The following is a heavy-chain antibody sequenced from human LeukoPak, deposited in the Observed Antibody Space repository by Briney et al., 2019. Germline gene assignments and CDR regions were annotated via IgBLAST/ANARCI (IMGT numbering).Heavy chain of an antibody. V-gene: IGHV4-61*02. Sequence: SQTLSLTCTVSGGSISSGSYYWSWIRQPAGKGLEWIGRIYTSGSTNYNPSLKSRVTISVDTSKNQFSLKLSSMTAADTAVYYCARGAYGDFSPRYYYYGMDVWGQGTTVTVSS. CDR1: GGSISSGSYY. J-gene: IGHJ6*02. D-gene: IGHD3-3*01. CDR2: IYTSGST. CDR3: ARGAYGDFSPRYYYYGMDV.